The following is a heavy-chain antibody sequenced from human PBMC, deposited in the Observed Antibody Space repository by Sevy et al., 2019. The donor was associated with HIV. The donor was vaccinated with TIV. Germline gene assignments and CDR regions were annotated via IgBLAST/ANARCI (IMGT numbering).Heavy chain of an antibody. CDR2: INPKSGAT. J-gene: IGHJ6*02. V-gene: IGHV1-2*02. D-gene: IGHD3-3*01. CDR3: ARESYDFWTGPVDYDYRMDV. Sequence: ASVKVSCKASGYTFSDSGYYVHWVRQAPGQGLEWMAWINPKSGATNYAQKFQGRVTMTRDTSVSTANMELSRLTSDDTAVYYCARESYDFWTGPVDYDYRMDVWGQGTTVTVSS. CDR1: GYTFSDSGYY.